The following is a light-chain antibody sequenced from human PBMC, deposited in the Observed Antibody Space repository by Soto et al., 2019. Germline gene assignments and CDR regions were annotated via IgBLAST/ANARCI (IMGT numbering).Light chain of an antibody. J-gene: IGLJ1*01. CDR1: SSNIGGNS. CDR2: DDN. Sequence: QSVLTQPPSASGTPGQRVTISCSGSSSNIGGNSVSWYQQLPGTAPKLLIYDDNKRPSGIPDRFSGSKSGTSATLGITGFQTGDEADYYCGSWDSSLSAHVFGTGTKVTVL. CDR3: GSWDSSLSAHV. V-gene: IGLV1-51*01.